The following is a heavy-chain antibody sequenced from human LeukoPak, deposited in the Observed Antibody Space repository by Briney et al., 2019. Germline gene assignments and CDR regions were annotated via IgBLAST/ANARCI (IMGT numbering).Heavy chain of an antibody. V-gene: IGHV4-30-2*01. D-gene: IGHD6-19*01. J-gene: IGHJ4*02. CDR1: GGSLSSGGYY. Sequence: PSQTLSLTCTVSGGSLSSGGYYWSWIRQPPGMGLEWIGSIYYSGTTYFNPSLKSRVTISLDRSKNHFSLKLTSVTAADTAVYYCARGEQWLGSWFDYWGQGTLVTVSS. CDR3: ARGEQWLGSWFDY. CDR2: IYYSGTT.